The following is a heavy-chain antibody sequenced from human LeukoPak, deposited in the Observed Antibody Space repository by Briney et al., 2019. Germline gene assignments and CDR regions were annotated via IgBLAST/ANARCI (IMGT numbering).Heavy chain of an antibody. V-gene: IGHV3-48*01. CDR2: INNDRSS. Sequence: GGSLRLSCAASGFTFSEYSMNWVRQAPGKGLEWISYINNDRSSIADSVKGRFTISRDTAENSLFLQMSSLRAEDTAVYYCARDTDWSFDYWGQGTLVTVSS. D-gene: IGHD2-21*01. CDR3: ARDTDWSFDY. CDR1: GFTFSEYS. J-gene: IGHJ4*02.